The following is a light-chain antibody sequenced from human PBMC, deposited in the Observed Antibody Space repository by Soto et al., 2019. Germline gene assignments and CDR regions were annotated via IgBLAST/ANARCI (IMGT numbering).Light chain of an antibody. CDR1: ERISDY. Sequence: DIQMTQSPSSLSASVGDRVTISCRASERISDYLAWYQQKPGKAPKLLINTASSLRSGVPSRFSGSGSGTDFTLTISCLQSEDFATYYCQQYYSYPFTFGQGTKVDI. J-gene: IGKJ1*01. V-gene: IGKV1-39*01. CDR3: QQYYSYPFT. CDR2: TAS.